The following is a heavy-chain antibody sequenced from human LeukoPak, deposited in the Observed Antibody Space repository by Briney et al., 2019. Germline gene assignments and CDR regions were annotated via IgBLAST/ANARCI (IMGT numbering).Heavy chain of an antibody. J-gene: IGHJ4*02. CDR2: IYSGGST. Sequence: GGSLRLSCAASGFTVSSNYMSWVRQASGKGLEWVSVIYSGGSTYYADSVKGRFTISRDNSKNTLYLQMNSLRAEDTAVYYCARDQLSVGASDYWGQGTLVTVPS. V-gene: IGHV3-66*01. CDR1: GFTVSSNY. D-gene: IGHD1-26*01. CDR3: ARDQLSVGASDY.